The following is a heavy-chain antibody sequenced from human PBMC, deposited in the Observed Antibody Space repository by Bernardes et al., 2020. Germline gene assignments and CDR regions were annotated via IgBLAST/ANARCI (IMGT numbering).Heavy chain of an antibody. CDR3: ARATTVTTPYGMDV. Sequence: SETLSVTCAVSGGSISSSNWWSWVRQPPGKGLEWIGEIYHSGSTNYNPSLKSRVTISVDKSKNQFSLKLSSVTAADTAVYYCARATTVTTPYGMDVLGQGTTVTVSS. CDR1: GGSISSSNW. V-gene: IGHV4-4*02. D-gene: IGHD4-17*01. J-gene: IGHJ6*02. CDR2: IYHSGST.